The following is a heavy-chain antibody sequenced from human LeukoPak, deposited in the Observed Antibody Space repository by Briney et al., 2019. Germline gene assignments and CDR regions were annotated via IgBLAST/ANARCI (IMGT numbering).Heavy chain of an antibody. Sequence: GRSLRLSCAASGFTFSSYGMHWVRQAPGKGLEWVAVIWYDGSNKYYADSVKGRFTISRDNSKNTLYLQMNSLRVEDTAVYYCAKAGASSGYRYDWFDPWGQGTLVTVSS. CDR2: IWYDGSNK. J-gene: IGHJ5*02. D-gene: IGHD3-22*01. CDR1: GFTFSSYG. V-gene: IGHV3-33*06. CDR3: AKAGASSGYRYDWFDP.